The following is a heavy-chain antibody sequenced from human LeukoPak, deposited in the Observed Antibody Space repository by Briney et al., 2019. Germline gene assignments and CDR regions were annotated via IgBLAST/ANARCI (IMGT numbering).Heavy chain of an antibody. Sequence: GGSLRLSCAASGFTFSSYSMNWVRQAPGKGLEWVSSISSSSSYIYYADSVEGRFTISRDNAKNSLYLQMNSLRAEDTAVYYCASHSSSWYEGGYWGQGTLVTVSS. V-gene: IGHV3-21*01. J-gene: IGHJ4*02. CDR3: ASHSSSWYEGGY. CDR1: GFTFSSYS. D-gene: IGHD6-13*01. CDR2: ISSSSSYI.